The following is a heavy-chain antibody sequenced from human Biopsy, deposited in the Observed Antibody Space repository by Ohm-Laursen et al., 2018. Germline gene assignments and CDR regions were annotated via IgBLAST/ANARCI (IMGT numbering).Heavy chain of an antibody. V-gene: IGHV3-33*06. CDR1: GFTFSSYG. CDR2: IWNDGSNK. CDR3: AKCMTGGSNYYFHH. J-gene: IGHJ4*02. D-gene: IGHD2-8*01. Sequence: SLRLSCSAPGFTFSSYGMPWVPQAPGKGLEGVAAIWNDGSNKNYADSVKGRFTISRDNSKNPLYLQMNSLRGEDTAVYYCAKCMTGGSNYYFHHCGQGTLVTVSS.